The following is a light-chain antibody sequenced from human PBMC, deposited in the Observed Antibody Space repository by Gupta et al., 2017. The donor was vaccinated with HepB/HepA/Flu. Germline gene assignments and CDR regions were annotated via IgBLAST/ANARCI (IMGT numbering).Light chain of an antibody. CDR2: DAS. V-gene: IGKV1D-13*01. CDR1: QGISSA. J-gene: IGKJ4*01. Sequence: VGDRVTITCRASQGISSALAWYQQKPGKAPKLLIYDASSLESGVPSRFSGSGSGTDFTLTISSPQPEDFATYYCQQFNNNPFLTFGGGTKVEIK. CDR3: QQFNNNPFLT.